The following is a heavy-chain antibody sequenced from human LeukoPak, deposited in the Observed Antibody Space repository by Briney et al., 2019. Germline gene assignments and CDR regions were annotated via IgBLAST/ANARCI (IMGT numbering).Heavy chain of an antibody. V-gene: IGHV4-39*07. CDR1: GGSISSSSYY. CDR2: IYHSGST. D-gene: IGHD6-13*01. CDR3: ARGYSSSWYFNWFDP. J-gene: IGHJ5*02. Sequence: SETLSLTCTVSGGSISSSSYYWGWIRQPPGKGLEWIGNIYHSGSTFYNPSLKSRVTISVDTSKNQFSLKLSSVTAADTAVYYCARGYSSSWYFNWFDPWGQGTLVTVSS.